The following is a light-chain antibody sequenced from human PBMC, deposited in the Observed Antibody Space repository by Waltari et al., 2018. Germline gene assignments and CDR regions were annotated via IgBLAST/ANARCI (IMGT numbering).Light chain of an antibody. CDR1: QSVSSN. J-gene: IGKJ2*01. CDR2: GAS. Sequence: EIVMTQSPATQSVSPGERATLSCRASQSVSSNLAWYQQKPGQAPRFLIYGASTRATGIPARFSGSGSGTEFTLTISSLQSEDFAVYYCQQYNNWPPYTFGQGTKLEIK. CDR3: QQYNNWPPYT. V-gene: IGKV3-15*01.